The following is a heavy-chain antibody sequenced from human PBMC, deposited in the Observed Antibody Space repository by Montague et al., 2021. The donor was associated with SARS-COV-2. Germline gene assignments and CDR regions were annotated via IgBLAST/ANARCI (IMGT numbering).Heavy chain of an antibody. D-gene: IGHD3-9*01. J-gene: IGHJ4*02. CDR2: VSYDGDNK. V-gene: IGHV3-30-3*01. CDR1: GFTFSHYA. Sequence: SLSLSCAASGFTFSHYAMNWVRQAPVKGLEWVAFVSYDGDNKFYAESVKGRFSISRDKAKNTLNLEVHSLRPDDTAVYYCARGRGPETGYHFDYWGQGTLVTVS. CDR3: ARGRGPETGYHFDY.